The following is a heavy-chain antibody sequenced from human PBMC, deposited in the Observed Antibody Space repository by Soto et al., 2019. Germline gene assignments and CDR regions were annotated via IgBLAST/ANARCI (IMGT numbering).Heavy chain of an antibody. V-gene: IGHV3-30*03. Sequence: QVQLVESGGGVVQPGRSLRLACAASGFTFSSYGMHWVRQAPGKGLEWVAVISYDGSNKYYADSVKGRFTISRDNSKNTLYLQMNSLRAEDTAVYYCALEYEDVWGKGTTVTVSS. D-gene: IGHD2-2*01. CDR1: GFTFSSYG. CDR3: ALEYEDV. J-gene: IGHJ6*04. CDR2: ISYDGSNK.